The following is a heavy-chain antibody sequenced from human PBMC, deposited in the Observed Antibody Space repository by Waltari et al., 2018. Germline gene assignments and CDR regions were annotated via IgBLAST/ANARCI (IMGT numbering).Heavy chain of an antibody. CDR3: VLPDRSSWAHFDY. CDR1: GLTFSSYW. V-gene: IGHV3-74*03. CDR2: INSDGSSI. Sequence: AASGLTFSSYWVHWVRQAPGKGLVWVSRINSDGSSITYADFVKGRFSMSRDKAKNTLYLQMDSLRAEDTAVYYCVLPDRSSWAHFDYWGQGTLVTVSS. D-gene: IGHD6-13*01. J-gene: IGHJ4*02.